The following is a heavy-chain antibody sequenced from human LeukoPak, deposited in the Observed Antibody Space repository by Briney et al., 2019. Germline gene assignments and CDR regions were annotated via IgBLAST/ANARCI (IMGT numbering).Heavy chain of an antibody. J-gene: IGHJ5*02. CDR3: ARTEQQLDSGDWFDP. V-gene: IGHV4-4*02. CDR1: GGSISSSNW. CDR2: IYHSGST. Sequence: SGTLSLTCAVSGGSISSSNWWSWVRQPPGKGLEWIGEIYHSGSTNYNPSLKSRVTISVDKSKNQFSLKLSSVTAADTAVYYYARTEQQLDSGDWFDPWGQGTLVTVSS. D-gene: IGHD6-13*01.